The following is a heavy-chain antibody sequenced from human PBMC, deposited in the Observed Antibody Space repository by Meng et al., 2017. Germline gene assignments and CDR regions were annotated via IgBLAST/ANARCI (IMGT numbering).Heavy chain of an antibody. V-gene: IGHV1-69*06. J-gene: IGHJ4*02. CDR3: ARDGVGATEGYFDY. D-gene: IGHD1-26*01. Sequence: QVKLGQSGGEGKTPGSTVKVAGKASGGTFSSYVISWVRQDPGQGLEWMGGIIPNFGTANYAQKFQGRVKITADKSTSTAYMELSSLRSEDTAVYYCARDGVGATEGYFDYWGQGTLVTVSS. CDR1: GGTFSSYV. CDR2: IIPNFGTA.